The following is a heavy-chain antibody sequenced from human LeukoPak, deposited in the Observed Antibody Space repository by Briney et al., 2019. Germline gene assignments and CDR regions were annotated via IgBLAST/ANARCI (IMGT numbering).Heavy chain of an antibody. J-gene: IGHJ4*02. V-gene: IGHV4-30-2*01. CDR2: IYHSGST. CDR1: GGSISSGGYY. Sequence: NSSETLSLTCTVSGGSISSGGYYWSWIRQPPGKGLEWIGYIYHSGSTYYNPSLKSRITISVDRSKNQFSLKLSSVTAADTAVYYCARGCYDILTGYYNPHLFDYWGQGTLVTVSS. CDR3: ARGCYDILTGYYNPHLFDY. D-gene: IGHD3-9*01.